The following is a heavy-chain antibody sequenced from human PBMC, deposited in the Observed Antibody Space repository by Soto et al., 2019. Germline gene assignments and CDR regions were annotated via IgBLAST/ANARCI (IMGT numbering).Heavy chain of an antibody. J-gene: IGHJ4*02. Sequence: GASVKVSCKASGGTFSRYAISWVRQAPGQGLEWMGGIIPLFGKANYAQKFQGRVTITVDESTSTAYMELSSLRSEDTAVYYCAKDGTLYDSSGYYYLYWGQGTLVTVSS. CDR3: AKDGTLYDSSGYYYLY. CDR2: IIPLFGKA. V-gene: IGHV1-69*13. CDR1: GGTFSRYA. D-gene: IGHD3-22*01.